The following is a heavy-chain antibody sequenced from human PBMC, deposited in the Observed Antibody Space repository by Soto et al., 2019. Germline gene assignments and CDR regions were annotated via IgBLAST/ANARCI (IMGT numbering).Heavy chain of an antibody. V-gene: IGHV4-31*03. CDR2: IYYTGTT. J-gene: IGHJ5*02. CDR3: AKEGGRASGPHHLST. D-gene: IGHD1-26*01. Sequence: SETLSLTCSVSGDSVSSGAYYWTWIRQHPGKGLEWIGYIYYTGTTYYNPSLKSRVTISMDMSKNQFSLELSSVTAADTAVYYCAKEGGRASGPHHLSTWGQGALVTVS. CDR1: GDSVSSGAYY.